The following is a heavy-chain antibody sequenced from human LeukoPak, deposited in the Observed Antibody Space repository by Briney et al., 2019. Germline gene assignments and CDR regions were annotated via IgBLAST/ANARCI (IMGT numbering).Heavy chain of an antibody. CDR3: ASNRMAAAGGSWVYYYYMDV. CDR1: GYTFTSCG. V-gene: IGHV1-18*01. J-gene: IGHJ6*03. Sequence: GASVKVSCKASGYTFTSCGISWVRQAPGQGLEWMGWIGTYNGNTNYAPKLQGRVTITADKSTSTAYMELSSLRSEDTAVYYCASNRMAAAGGSWVYYYYMDVWGKGTTVTVSS. D-gene: IGHD6-13*01. CDR2: IGTYNGNT.